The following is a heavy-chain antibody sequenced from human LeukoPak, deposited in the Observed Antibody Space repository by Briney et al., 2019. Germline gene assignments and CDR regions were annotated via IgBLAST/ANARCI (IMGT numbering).Heavy chain of an antibody. J-gene: IGHJ5*02. CDR3: AKLAVVVPAASWFDP. CDR2: IRYDGSNK. Sequence: GGSLRLSCAASEFTFSSYGMHWVRQAPGKGLEWVAFIRYDGSNKYYADSVKGRFTISRDNSKNTLYLQMNSLRAEDTAVYYCAKLAVVVPAASWFDPWGQGTLVTVSS. D-gene: IGHD2-2*01. CDR1: EFTFSSYG. V-gene: IGHV3-30*02.